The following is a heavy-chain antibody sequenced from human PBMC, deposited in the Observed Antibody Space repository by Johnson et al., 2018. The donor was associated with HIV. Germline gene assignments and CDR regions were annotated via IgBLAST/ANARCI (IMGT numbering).Heavy chain of an antibody. D-gene: IGHD3-9*01. CDR2: ISGSGGST. J-gene: IGHJ3*02. CDR3: AKDFDGAYDAFDI. CDR1: GFTFSSYA. Sequence: EVQLVESGGGLVQPGGSLRLSCAASGFTFSSYAMSWVRQAPGKGLEWVSAISGSGGSTYYADSVKGRFTISRDNSTNTRYLQRNSLRAEDTAVDYCAKDFDGAYDAFDIWGQGTMVTVSS. V-gene: IGHV3-23*04.